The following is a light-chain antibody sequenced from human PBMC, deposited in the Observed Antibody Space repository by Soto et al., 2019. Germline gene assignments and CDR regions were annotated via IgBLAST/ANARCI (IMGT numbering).Light chain of an antibody. Sequence: DIVMTQSPDSLAVSLGKRATINCKSSQSVFYSTDSKNYLAWYQQKPGQPPKLLFYWATTRESGVRDRISGSGSGTHFTLTISSLQAEDVAVYYCQQYFNSPFTFGQGTKLEIE. V-gene: IGKV4-1*01. J-gene: IGKJ2*01. CDR2: WAT. CDR3: QQYFNSPFT. CDR1: QSVFYSTDSKNY.